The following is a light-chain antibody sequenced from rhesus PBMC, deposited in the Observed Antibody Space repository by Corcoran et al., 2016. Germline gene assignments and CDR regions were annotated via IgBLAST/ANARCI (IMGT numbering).Light chain of an antibody. Sequence: EIVMTQSPATLALSPGERATLSCRASQSVSRYLAWYQHNPGQAPRLLINETSRRAPGIPDRFSGRGSGTEFTLTSTSLEPEDLGVFFCLQSSDWPYSFGQGTKVEIK. J-gene: IGKJ2*01. V-gene: IGKV3-24*04. CDR3: LQSSDWPYS. CDR2: ETS. CDR1: QSVSRY.